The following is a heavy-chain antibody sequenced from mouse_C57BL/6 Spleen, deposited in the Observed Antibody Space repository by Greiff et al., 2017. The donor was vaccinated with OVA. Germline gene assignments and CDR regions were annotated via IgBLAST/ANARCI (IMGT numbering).Heavy chain of an antibody. CDR1: GFTFSSYG. CDR2: ISSGGSCT. J-gene: IGHJ4*01. Sequence: EVQGVESGGDLVKPGGSLKLSCAASGFTFSSYGMSWVRQTPDKRLEWVATISSGGSCTYYPDSVKGRFTISRDNAKNTLYLQMSSLKSEDTAMYYCARHGGEMDYWGQGTSVTVSS. CDR3: ARHGGEMDY. V-gene: IGHV5-6*01.